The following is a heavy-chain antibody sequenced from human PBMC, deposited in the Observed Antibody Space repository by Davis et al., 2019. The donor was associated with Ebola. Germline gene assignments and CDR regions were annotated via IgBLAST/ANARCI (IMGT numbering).Heavy chain of an antibody. CDR1: GGSFSSHP. CDR2: IIPIFDTP. V-gene: IGHV1-69*13. CDR3: ARDFDGGNYYFDY. D-gene: IGHD3-9*01. Sequence: SAKFPCKTSGGSFSSHPISWVRQAPRQGLEWMGGIIPIFDTPHYAQKLQGRITITADASTRTAYMELSSLRSEDTATYFWARDFDGGNYYFDYWGPGTPVTVSS. J-gene: IGHJ4*02.